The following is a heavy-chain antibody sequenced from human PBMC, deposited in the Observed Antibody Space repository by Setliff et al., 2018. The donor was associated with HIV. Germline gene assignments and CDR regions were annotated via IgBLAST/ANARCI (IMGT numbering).Heavy chain of an antibody. J-gene: IGHJ5*02. CDR3: ARALYGEYGGDLNWLDP. V-gene: IGHV4-38-2*02. CDR1: GYSISSVSY. Sequence: SETLSLTCTVSGYSISSVSYWGWIRQPPGKGLEWIGSIYYSGSTNYNPSLKSRVTISVDTSKNQFSLKLSSVTAADTAVYYCARALYGEYGGDLNWLDPWGQGTLVTVSS. D-gene: IGHD4-17*01. CDR2: IYYSGST.